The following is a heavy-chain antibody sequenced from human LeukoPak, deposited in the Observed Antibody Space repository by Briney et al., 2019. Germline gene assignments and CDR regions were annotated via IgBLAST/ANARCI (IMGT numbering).Heavy chain of an antibody. CDR2: ISSSGSTI. D-gene: IGHD2-21*01. J-gene: IGHJ6*01. Sequence: PGGSLRLSCASSGFTFSSYEMNWVRQAPGKGLEWVSYISSSGSTIYYADSVKGRFTISRDNAKNSLYLQMNSLRAEDTAVYYCSRGGGLSTTWGMVVKYCYGMAVWGQGTTVTVSS. CDR3: SRGGGLSTTWGMVVKYCYGMAV. CDR1: GFTFSSYE. V-gene: IGHV3-48*03.